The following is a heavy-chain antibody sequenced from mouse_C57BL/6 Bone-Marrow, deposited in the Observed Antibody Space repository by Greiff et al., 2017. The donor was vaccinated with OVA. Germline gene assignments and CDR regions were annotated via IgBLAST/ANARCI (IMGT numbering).Heavy chain of an antibody. J-gene: IGHJ4*01. V-gene: IGHV5-15*01. CDR2: ISNLAYSI. CDR3: ARHGGYDGYAMDY. CDR1: GFTFSDYG. D-gene: IGHD2-2*01. Sequence: EVMLVESGGGLVQPGGSLKLSCAASGFTFSDYGMAWVRQAPRKGPEWVAFISNLAYSIYYADTVTGRFTISRENAKNTLYLEMSSLRSEDTAMYYCARHGGYDGYAMDYWGQGTSVTVSS.